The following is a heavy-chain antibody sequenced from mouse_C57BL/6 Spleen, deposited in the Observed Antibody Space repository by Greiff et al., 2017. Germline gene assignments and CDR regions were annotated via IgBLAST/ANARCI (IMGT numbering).Heavy chain of an antibody. J-gene: IGHJ3*01. CDR3: AKGGIYYGYDWFAY. CDR2: IWGDGST. CDR1: GFSLTSYG. Sequence: VQLQQSGPGLVAPSQSLSITCTVSGFSLTSYGVSWVRQPPGKGLEWLGVIWGDGSTNYHSALISRLSISKDNSKSQVFLKLNSLQTDDTATYYCAKGGIYYGYDWFAYWGQGTLVTVSA. D-gene: IGHD2-2*01. V-gene: IGHV2-3*01.